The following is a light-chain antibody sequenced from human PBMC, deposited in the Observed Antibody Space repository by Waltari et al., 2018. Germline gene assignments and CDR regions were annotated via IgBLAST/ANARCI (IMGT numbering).Light chain of an antibody. V-gene: IGLV2-14*01. CDR3: FSSTSSYAWL. CDR2: DVN. J-gene: IGLJ3*02. CDR1: SGDVGGYNY. Sequence: QSALTQPASVSGSPGQSITISCTGSSGDVGGYNYVSWYQQYPGSAPKLIIYDVNKGPQGFSYRSLCSKSGNTASLTISGLQGEDEADYYCFSSTSSYAWLFGGGTKLTVL.